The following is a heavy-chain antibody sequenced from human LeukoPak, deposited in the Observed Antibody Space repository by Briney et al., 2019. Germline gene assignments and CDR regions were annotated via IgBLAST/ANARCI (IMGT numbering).Heavy chain of an antibody. CDR2: IKQDGSEK. CDR1: GFTFSSYR. J-gene: IGHJ4*02. D-gene: IGHD6-13*01. Sequence: PGGSLRLSCAASGFTFSSYRMSWVRQAPGKGLEWVANIKQDGSEKYYVDSVKGRFTISRDNAKNSLYLQMTSLRAEDTAVYYCCCSRSLDYWGQGTLVTVSS. CDR3: CCSRSLDY. V-gene: IGHV3-7*01.